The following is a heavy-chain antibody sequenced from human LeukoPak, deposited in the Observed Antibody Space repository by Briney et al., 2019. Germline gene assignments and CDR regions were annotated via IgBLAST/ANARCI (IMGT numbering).Heavy chain of an antibody. CDR3: ARGPLSDYGDYLHFDY. CDR2: IYNSGST. J-gene: IGHJ4*02. Sequence: PSETLSLTCTVSGGSISSGGYYWSWIRQHPGKGLEWIGYIYNSGSTHYNPSLKSRVTISVDTSKNQFSLKLSSVTAADTAVYYCARGPLSDYGDYLHFDYWGQGTLVTVSS. CDR1: GGSISSGGYY. V-gene: IGHV4-31*03. D-gene: IGHD4-17*01.